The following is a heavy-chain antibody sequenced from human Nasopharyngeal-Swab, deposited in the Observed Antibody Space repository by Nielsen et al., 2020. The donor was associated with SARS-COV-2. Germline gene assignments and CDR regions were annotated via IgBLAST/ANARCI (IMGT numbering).Heavy chain of an antibody. Sequence: SVKVSCKASGGTFSSYAISWVRQAPGQGLEWMGRIIPILGIANYAQKFQGRVTITADKSTSTAYMELSSLRSEDAAVYYCARGRKITMIVVVIPTHYYYMDVWGKGTTVTVSS. J-gene: IGHJ6*03. CDR3: ARGRKITMIVVVIPTHYYYMDV. V-gene: IGHV1-69*04. CDR2: IIPILGIA. D-gene: IGHD3-22*01. CDR1: GGTFSSYA.